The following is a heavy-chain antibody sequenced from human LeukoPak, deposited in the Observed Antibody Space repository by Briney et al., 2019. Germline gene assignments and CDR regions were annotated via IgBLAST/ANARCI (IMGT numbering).Heavy chain of an antibody. CDR3: ARLYSSSVDWFDP. D-gene: IGHD6-13*01. CDR1: GGSISSYY. Sequence: PSETLSLTCTVSGGSISSYYWSWIRQPPGKGLEWIGYIYYSGSTNYNPSLKSRATISVDTSKNQFSLKLSSVTAADTAVYYCARLYSSSVDWFDPWGQGTLVTVSS. CDR2: IYYSGST. V-gene: IGHV4-59*08. J-gene: IGHJ5*02.